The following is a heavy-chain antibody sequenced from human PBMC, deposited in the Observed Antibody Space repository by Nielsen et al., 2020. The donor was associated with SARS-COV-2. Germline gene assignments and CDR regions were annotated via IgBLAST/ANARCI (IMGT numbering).Heavy chain of an antibody. Sequence: SLQISCAASGFPFDDYAMHWVRQAPGKGLEWVSGISWNSGSIGYADSVKGRFTISRDNAKNSLYLQMNSLRAEDTALYYCAKQYYDILTGYYDSSFDYWGQGTLVTVSS. D-gene: IGHD3-9*01. CDR1: GFPFDDYA. CDR2: ISWNSGSI. V-gene: IGHV3-9*01. J-gene: IGHJ4*02. CDR3: AKQYYDILTGYYDSSFDY.